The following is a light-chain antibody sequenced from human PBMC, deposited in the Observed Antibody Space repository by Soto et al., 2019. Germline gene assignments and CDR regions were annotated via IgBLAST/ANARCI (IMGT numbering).Light chain of an antibody. J-gene: IGLJ2*01. CDR3: SSYTSSSTVV. V-gene: IGLV2-14*01. CDR1: SSDVGGYNY. Sequence: QSVLPQPASVSGSPGQSITISCTGTSSDVGGYNYVSWYQQHPGKAPKLMIYDVSTRPSGVSNRFSGSKSGNTASLTISGLQAEDEADYYCSSYTSSSTVVFGGGTQLTVL. CDR2: DVS.